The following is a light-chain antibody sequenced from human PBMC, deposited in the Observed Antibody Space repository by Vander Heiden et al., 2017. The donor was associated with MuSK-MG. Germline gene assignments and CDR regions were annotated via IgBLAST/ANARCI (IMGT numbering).Light chain of an antibody. CDR2: STS. CDR3: QQSDNTPYT. V-gene: IGKV1-39*01. J-gene: IGKJ2*01. Sequence: DIQMTQSPSSLSASVGDRVTITCRASQTISTFLNWYQQKPGQVPKILIYSTSNLQSGVPSRFSGSGSGTDFTLTISSLQPEDFATYFCQQSDNTPYTFAQGTKMEIK. CDR1: QTISTF.